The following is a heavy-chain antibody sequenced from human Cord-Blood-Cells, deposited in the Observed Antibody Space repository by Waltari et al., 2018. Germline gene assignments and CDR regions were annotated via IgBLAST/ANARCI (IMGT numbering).Heavy chain of an antibody. CDR1: GFTFSSYA. D-gene: IGHD3-16*01. CDR3: ARGDGGFDY. J-gene: IGHJ4*02. CDR2: ISSNGGST. Sequence: CAASGFTFSSYAMHWVRQAPGKGLEYVSAISSNGGSTYYANSVKGRFTISRDNSKNTLYLQMGSLRAEDMAVYYCARGDGGFDYWGQGTLVTVSS. V-gene: IGHV3-64*01.